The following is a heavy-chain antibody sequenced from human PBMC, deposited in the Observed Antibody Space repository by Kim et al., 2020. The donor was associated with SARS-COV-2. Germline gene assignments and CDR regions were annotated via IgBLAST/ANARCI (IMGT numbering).Heavy chain of an antibody. CDR2: INHSGST. CDR1: GGSFSGYY. Sequence: SETLSLTCAVYGGSFSGYYWSWIRQPPGKGLEWIGEINHSGSTNYNPSLKSRVTISVDTSKNQFSLKLSSVTAADTVVYYCARGIFRRMATIIFVYWGQG. V-gene: IGHV4-34*01. CDR3: ARGIFRRMATIIFVY. J-gene: IGHJ4*02. D-gene: IGHD5-12*01.